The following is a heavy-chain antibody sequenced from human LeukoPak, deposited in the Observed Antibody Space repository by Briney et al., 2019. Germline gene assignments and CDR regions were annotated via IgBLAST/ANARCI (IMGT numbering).Heavy chain of an antibody. CDR1: RFSFSSYA. J-gene: IGHJ4*02. CDR3: ANVYYYGSGSYESRYLDY. V-gene: IGHV3-23*01. D-gene: IGHD3-10*01. Sequence: GGSLRLSCAASRFSFSSYAMSWVRQAPGKGLEWVSAISASGGTTYYADSVKGRFTISRDNSKNTLYLQMNSLRAEDTAVYYCANVYYYGSGSYESRYLDYWGQGTLVTVSS. CDR2: ISASGGTT.